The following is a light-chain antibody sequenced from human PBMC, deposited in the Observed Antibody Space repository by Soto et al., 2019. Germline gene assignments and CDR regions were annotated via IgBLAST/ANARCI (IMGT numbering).Light chain of an antibody. CDR1: QSVSSGY. Sequence: IVLTQSPGTLSLSPGETATLSCRASQSVSSGYLAWYQQKPGQAPRVLIFGVSSRAIGVPNRFRGSGSGTDFTVTISRLEPEDFAVYYCQQYGSSPVFGPGTKVDIK. CDR2: GVS. V-gene: IGKV3-20*01. J-gene: IGKJ3*01. CDR3: QQYGSSPV.